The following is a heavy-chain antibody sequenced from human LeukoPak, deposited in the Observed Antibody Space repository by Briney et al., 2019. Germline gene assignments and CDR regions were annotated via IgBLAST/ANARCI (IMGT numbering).Heavy chain of an antibody. D-gene: IGHD6-19*01. CDR3: ARDGSGWSRDF. J-gene: IGHJ4*02. Sequence: GGSLRLSCSASGFIFDSYAMHWVRRAPGKGLEWVAITSSDGRNKYHIEPVRGRFTISRDNAKSSVYLQMNSLRAEDTAVYYCARDGSGWSRDFWGQGTLVTVSS. CDR2: TSSDGRNK. CDR1: GFIFDSYA. V-gene: IGHV3-30*03.